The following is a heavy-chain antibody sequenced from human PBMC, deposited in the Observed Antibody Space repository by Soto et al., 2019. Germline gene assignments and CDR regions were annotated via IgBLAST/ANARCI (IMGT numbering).Heavy chain of an antibody. J-gene: IGHJ4*02. CDR1: GYTFTTHY. Sequence: ASVKVSCKASGYTFTTHYMHWVRQAPGQGLEWMGIINPHNIGGTYAKTLEGRVTMTREKSTSTVYMDLSSLNSEDTAVYYCVRDNPGDWGQGTLVTVSS. V-gene: IGHV1-46*04. D-gene: IGHD3-10*01. CDR3: VRDNPGD. CDR2: INPHNIGG.